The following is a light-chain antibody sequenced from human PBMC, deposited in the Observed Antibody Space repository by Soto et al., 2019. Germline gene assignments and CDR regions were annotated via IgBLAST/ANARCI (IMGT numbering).Light chain of an antibody. J-gene: IGKJ4*01. CDR3: QQYHFWPPLT. CDR2: DAS. V-gene: IGKV3-15*01. CDR1: QSVNSN. Sequence: EIVMTQSPATLSVSPGERATLSCRASQSVNSNLAWYRQKPGQAPRLLISDASTRATGVPARFSGSGSGTEFTLNIRSRQSEDSGIYYCQQYHFWPPLTFGGGTKVEIK.